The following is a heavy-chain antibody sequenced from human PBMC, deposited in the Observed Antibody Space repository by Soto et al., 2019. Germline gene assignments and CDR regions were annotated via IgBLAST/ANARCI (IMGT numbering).Heavy chain of an antibody. J-gene: IGHJ4*02. CDR2: FDPEDGET. Sequence: QVQLVQSGAEVKKPGASVKVSCKVSGHTLTELSMHWVRQAPGRGLEWMGGFDPEDGETISAQKFQGRVTMTEDTITDSTYMELTSLRSEDTAVYYCAAGGTRWLHSHFDYWGQGTLVTISS. CDR1: GHTLTELS. CDR3: AAGGTRWLHSHFDY. V-gene: IGHV1-24*01. D-gene: IGHD1-1*01.